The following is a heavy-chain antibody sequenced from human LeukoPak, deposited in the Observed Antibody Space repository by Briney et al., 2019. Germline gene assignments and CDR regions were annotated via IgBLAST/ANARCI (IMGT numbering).Heavy chain of an antibody. D-gene: IGHD3-10*01. Sequence: SETLSLTCTVSGGSISSSSYYWGWIRQPPGKGLEWIGSIYYSGSTYYNPSLKSRVTISVDTSKNQFSLKLSSVTAADTAVYYCARLEQWDYGSGSYGGYWGQGTLVTVSS. CDR1: GGSISSSSYY. CDR3: ARLEQWDYGSGSYGGY. V-gene: IGHV4-39*07. CDR2: IYYSGST. J-gene: IGHJ4*02.